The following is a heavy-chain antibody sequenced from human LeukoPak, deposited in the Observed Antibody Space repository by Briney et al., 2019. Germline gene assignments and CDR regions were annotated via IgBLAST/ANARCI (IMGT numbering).Heavy chain of an antibody. CDR2: IYHSGST. J-gene: IGHJ6*03. CDR3: AREVRYSYGPYYYYYYMDV. Sequence: PSETLSLTCTVSGGSISSYYWSWIRQPPGKGLEWIGYIYHSGSTNYNPSLKSRVTISVDTSKNQFSLKLSSVTAADTAVYYCAREVRYSYGPYYYYYYMDVWGKGTTVTVSS. V-gene: IGHV4-59*01. CDR1: GGSISSYY. D-gene: IGHD5-18*01.